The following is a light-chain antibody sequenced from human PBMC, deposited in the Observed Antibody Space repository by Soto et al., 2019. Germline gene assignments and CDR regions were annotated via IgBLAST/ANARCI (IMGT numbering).Light chain of an antibody. CDR3: QQYNRPYT. CDR1: QSISSW. Sequence: DIQMTQSPSTLSASVGDRVTITCRASQSISSWLAWYQQKPGKAPKLLIYKASSLESGVPSRFSGSGSGTEFILTISSLQPDDFATYYCQQYNRPYTFGQGTRLEIK. J-gene: IGKJ5*01. CDR2: KAS. V-gene: IGKV1-5*03.